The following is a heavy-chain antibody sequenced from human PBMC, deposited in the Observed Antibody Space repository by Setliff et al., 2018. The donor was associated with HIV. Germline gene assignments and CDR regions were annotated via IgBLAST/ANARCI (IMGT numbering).Heavy chain of an antibody. D-gene: IGHD5-18*01. CDR1: GFTFGDYA. J-gene: IGHJ6*02. Sequence: GGSLRLSCTASGFTFGDYAMSWFRQAPGKGLEWVGFIRSKAYGGTTEYAASVKGRFTISRDDSKSIAYLQMNSLKTEDTAVYYCTRVVVDTAMVYDYYYGMDVWGQGTTVTVSS. CDR2: IRSKAYGGTT. CDR3: TRVVVDTAMVYDYYYGMDV. V-gene: IGHV3-49*03.